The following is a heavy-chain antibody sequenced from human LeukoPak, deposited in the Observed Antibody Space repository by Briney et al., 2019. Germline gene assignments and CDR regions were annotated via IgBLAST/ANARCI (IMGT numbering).Heavy chain of an antibody. V-gene: IGHV4-59*12. CDR1: GGSISSYY. CDR2: IYYSGST. CDR3: AGERGEEYSSGWYKRNYFDN. J-gene: IGHJ4*02. Sequence: PSETLSLTCTVSGGSISSYYWSWIRQPPGKGLEWIGYIYYSGSTNYNPSLKSRVTISVDMSKNQFSLKLTSVTGADTAVYYCAGERGEEYSSGWYKRNYFDNWGQGIRVTVSS. D-gene: IGHD6-19*01.